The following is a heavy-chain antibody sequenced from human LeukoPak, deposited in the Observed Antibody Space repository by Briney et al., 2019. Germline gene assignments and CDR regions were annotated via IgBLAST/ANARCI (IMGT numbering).Heavy chain of an antibody. D-gene: IGHD5-24*01. Sequence: GGSLRLSCAASGFSFSSYAMSWVRQAPRKGLGWVSAISGSGGSTYYADSVKGRFTISRDNSKNTLYLQMNSLRAEDTAVYYCAKGKDYNSRGYFQHWGQGTLVTVSS. V-gene: IGHV3-23*01. CDR1: GFSFSSYA. CDR2: ISGSGGST. CDR3: AKGKDYNSRGYFQH. J-gene: IGHJ1*01.